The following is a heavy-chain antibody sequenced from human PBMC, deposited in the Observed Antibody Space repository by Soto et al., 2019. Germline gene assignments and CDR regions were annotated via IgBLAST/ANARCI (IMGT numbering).Heavy chain of an antibody. J-gene: IGHJ5*02. CDR1: GYTFTSYA. D-gene: IGHD3-10*01. CDR3: AREPYYYGSGSYSWFDP. Sequence: ASVKVSCKASGYTFTSYAMHWVRQAPGQRFEWMGWINAGNGNTKYSQKFQGRVTITRDTSASTAYMELSSLRSEDTAVYYCAREPYYYGSGSYSWFDPWGQGTLVTVSS. CDR2: INAGNGNT. V-gene: IGHV1-3*01.